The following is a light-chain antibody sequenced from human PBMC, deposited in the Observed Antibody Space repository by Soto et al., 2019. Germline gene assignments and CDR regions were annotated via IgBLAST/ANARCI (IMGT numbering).Light chain of an antibody. J-gene: IGLJ2*01. V-gene: IGLV2-14*03. CDR2: DVS. Sequence: QSALTQPASVPGSPGQSITISCTGTSSDVGDNNYVSWYQQYPGKAPRFIIYDVSNRPSGVSNRFSGSKSGNTASLTISGLQAEDEADYYCSSYTRSSIPVFGGGTK. CDR3: SSYTRSSIPV. CDR1: SSDVGDNNY.